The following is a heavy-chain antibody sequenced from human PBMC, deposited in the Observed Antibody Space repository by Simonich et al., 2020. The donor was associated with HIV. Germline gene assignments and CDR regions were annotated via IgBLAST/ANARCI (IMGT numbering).Heavy chain of an antibody. V-gene: IGHV4-34*01. J-gene: IGHJ4*02. CDR2: PNHSGST. Sequence: QVQLQQWGAGLLKPSETLSLTCAVSGGAFSGYYWSWIGQHPGKGLEWIGEPNHSGSTNDNTSLKSRFTISVDTSKNQFSLKLSSVTAADTAVYYCARGFYQRLYYFDYWGQGTLVTVSS. CDR1: GGAFSGYY. CDR3: ARGFYQRLYYFDY. D-gene: IGHD2-2*01.